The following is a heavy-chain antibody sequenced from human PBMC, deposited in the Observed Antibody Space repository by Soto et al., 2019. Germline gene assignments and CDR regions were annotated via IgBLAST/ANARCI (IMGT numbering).Heavy chain of an antibody. CDR1: GFTFSSYS. J-gene: IGHJ2*01. CDR3: ARGDHDYGAPPLGLLWYFDL. D-gene: IGHD4-17*01. Sequence: GGSLRLSCAASGFTFSSYSMNWVRQAPGKGLEWVSYISSSSSTIYYADSVKGRFTISRDNAKNSLYLQMNSLRDEDTAVYYCARGDHDYGAPPLGLLWYFDLWGRGTLVTVSS. CDR2: ISSSSSTI. V-gene: IGHV3-48*02.